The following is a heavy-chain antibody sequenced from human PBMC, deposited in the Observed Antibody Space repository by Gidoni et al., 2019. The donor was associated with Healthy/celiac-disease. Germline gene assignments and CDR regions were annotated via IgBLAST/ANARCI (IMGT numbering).Heavy chain of an antibody. CDR1: GGSISSYY. CDR2: IYYSGST. J-gene: IGHJ4*02. D-gene: IGHD5-18*01. CDR3: ARDGDTAMVD. Sequence: QVQLQESGPGLVKPSETLSLTCTVSGGSISSYYWSWIRQPPGKGLEWIGYIYYSGSTNYNPSLKSRVTISVDTSKNQFSLKLSSVTAADTAVYYGARDGDTAMVDWGQGTLVTVSS. V-gene: IGHV4-59*01.